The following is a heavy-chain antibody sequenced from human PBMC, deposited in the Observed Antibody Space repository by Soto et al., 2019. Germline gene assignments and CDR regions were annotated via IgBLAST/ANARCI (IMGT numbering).Heavy chain of an antibody. Sequence: ASVKVSCKASGGTFSSYTISWVRQAPGQGLEWMGIIDTSGGGTSYGQKFQGRVTLNRDTSTSTLYMELTGLRYEDTAVYYCATGPLDRYFDLWGRGTLVTVSS. CDR3: ATGPLDRYFDL. CDR2: IDTSGGGT. CDR1: GGTFSSYT. J-gene: IGHJ2*01. V-gene: IGHV1-46*03.